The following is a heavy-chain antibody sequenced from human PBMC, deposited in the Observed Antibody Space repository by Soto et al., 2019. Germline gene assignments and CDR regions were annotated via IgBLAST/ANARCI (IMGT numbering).Heavy chain of an antibody. CDR1: GYTLTELS. V-gene: IGHV1-24*01. D-gene: IGHD6-19*01. CDR3: ATDRVAVAGSDAFDI. CDR2: FDPEDGET. Sequence: ASVKVSCKVSGYTLTELSMHWVRQAPGKGLEWMGGFDPEDGETVYAQKFQGRVTMTEDTSTDTAYMELSSLRSEDTAVYYCATDRVAVAGSDAFDIWGQGTMVTVSS. J-gene: IGHJ3*02.